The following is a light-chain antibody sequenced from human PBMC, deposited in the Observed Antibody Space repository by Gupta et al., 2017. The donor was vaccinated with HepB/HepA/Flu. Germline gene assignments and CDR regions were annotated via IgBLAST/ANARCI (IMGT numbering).Light chain of an antibody. CDR2: EVS. V-gene: IGLV2-23*02. CDR1: SSDVGSYNL. CDR3: CSYAGSSGGFVV. Sequence: QSALTQPASVSGSPGQSITISCTGASSDVGSYNLFSWYQQHPGKAPNLMIYEVSKRPSGVANRFSGSKSGNTASLTISGLQAEDEDDYYCCSYAGSSGGFVVFGGGTKLTVL. J-gene: IGLJ2*01.